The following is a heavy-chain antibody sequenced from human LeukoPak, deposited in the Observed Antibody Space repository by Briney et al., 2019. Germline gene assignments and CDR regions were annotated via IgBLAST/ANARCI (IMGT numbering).Heavy chain of an antibody. V-gene: IGHV4-34*01. Sequence: SETLSLTCAVYGGSFSGYYWSWIRQPPGKGLEWIGEINHSGSTNYNPSLKSRVTISVDTSKNQFSLKLSSVTAADTAVYYCAQTYYDILTGYYTGDYWGQGTLVTVSS. D-gene: IGHD3-9*01. CDR2: INHSGST. CDR3: AQTYYDILTGYYTGDY. J-gene: IGHJ4*02. CDR1: GGSFSGYY.